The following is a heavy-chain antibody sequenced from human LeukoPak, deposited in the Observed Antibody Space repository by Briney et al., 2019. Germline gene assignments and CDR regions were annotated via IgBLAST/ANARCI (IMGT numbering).Heavy chain of an antibody. D-gene: IGHD2-15*01. CDR2: IIPILGIA. CDR1: GGTFSSYA. CDR3: ARAGCSGGSCYSVYNWFDP. Sequence: SVKVSCKASGGTFSSYAISWVRQAPGQGLEWMGRIIPILGIANYAQKFQGRVTISADKSTSTAYMELSSLRSEDTAVYYCARAGCSGGSCYSVYNWFDPWGQGTLVTVSS. J-gene: IGHJ5*02. V-gene: IGHV1-69*04.